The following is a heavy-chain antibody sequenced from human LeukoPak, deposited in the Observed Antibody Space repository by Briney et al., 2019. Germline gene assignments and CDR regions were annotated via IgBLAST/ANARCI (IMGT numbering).Heavy chain of an antibody. CDR2: MSYDGSKK. CDR3: ARDDSSGYTDY. V-gene: IGHV3-30-3*01. J-gene: IGHJ4*02. CDR1: GFTFSRYA. D-gene: IGHD3-22*01. Sequence: PGGSLRLSCAASGFTFSRYAMHWVRQAPGKGLVWVAVMSYDGSKKYYVGSVKGRFTISREDSKNTLYLQMNGLRPEDTAVYYCARDDSSGYTDYWGQGTLVTVSS.